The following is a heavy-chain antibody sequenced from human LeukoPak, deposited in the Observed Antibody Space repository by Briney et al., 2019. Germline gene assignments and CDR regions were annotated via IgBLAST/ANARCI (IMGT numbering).Heavy chain of an antibody. CDR2: IYSGGST. V-gene: IGHV3-53*01. Sequence: GGSLRLSCAASGFTVSSNYMSWVRQAPGKGLEWVSVIYSGGSTYYADSVKGRFTISRDNSKNTLYLQMNSLRAEDTAVYYCARSPPPPYYYDSSGYPLTDVWGQGTTVTVSS. CDR3: ARSPPPPYYYDSSGYPLTDV. D-gene: IGHD3-22*01. J-gene: IGHJ6*02. CDR1: GFTVSSNY.